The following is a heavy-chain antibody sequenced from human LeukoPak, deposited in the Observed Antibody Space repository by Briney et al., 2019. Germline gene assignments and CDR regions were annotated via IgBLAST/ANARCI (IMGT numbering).Heavy chain of an antibody. CDR1: GFSFSRYE. CDR2: IGTSGDT. Sequence: GGSLRLSCASSGFSFSRYEMHWVRQGTGKRLEWVSAIGTSGDTFYAGFVKGRFTISRENAKDSLYLQMNSLSAGDTAVYYCVREGRGRSGTNAYDIWGQGTVVSVST. D-gene: IGHD6-19*01. V-gene: IGHV3-13*01. J-gene: IGHJ3*02. CDR3: VREGRGRSGTNAYDI.